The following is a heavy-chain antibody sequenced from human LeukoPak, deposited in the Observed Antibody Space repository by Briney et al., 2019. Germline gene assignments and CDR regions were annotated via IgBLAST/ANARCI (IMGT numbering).Heavy chain of an antibody. CDR1: GFSFSSYG. V-gene: IGHV3-21*01. CDR2: ISSSSSYI. CDR3: ARGPMTYYYDSSGYFDL. Sequence: KPGGSLILSCAASGFSFSSYGMNWVRQAPGKGLEWVSSISSSSSYIYYADSVKGRFTISRDNAKNSLYLQMNSLRAEDTAVYYCARGPMTYYYDSSGYFDLWGRGTLVTVSS. J-gene: IGHJ2*01. D-gene: IGHD3-22*01.